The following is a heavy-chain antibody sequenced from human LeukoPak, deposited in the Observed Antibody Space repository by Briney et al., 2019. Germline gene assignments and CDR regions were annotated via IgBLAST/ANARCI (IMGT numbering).Heavy chain of an antibody. Sequence: SETLSLTCTVSGGSISNSYYWGWIRQPPGKGLEWIGSIYYSGSTYYNPSLKSRVTISVDTSKNQSSLKLSSVTAADTAVYYCARLRYNWILPGPDAFDIWGQGTMVTVSS. CDR1: GGSISNSYY. CDR3: ARLRYNWILPGPDAFDI. V-gene: IGHV4-39*01. J-gene: IGHJ3*02. D-gene: IGHD1-1*01. CDR2: IYYSGST.